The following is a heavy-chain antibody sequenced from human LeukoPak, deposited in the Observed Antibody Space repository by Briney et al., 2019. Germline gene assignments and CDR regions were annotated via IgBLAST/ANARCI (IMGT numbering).Heavy chain of an antibody. Sequence: PSETLSLTCTVSGASISSYYWSWIRQPPGKGLEWIGYIYYSGSTNYNPSLKSRVTISVDTSKNQFSLKLSSVTAADTAVYYCAREGDGYANWGQGTLVTVSS. CDR3: AREGDGYAN. V-gene: IGHV4-59*01. J-gene: IGHJ4*02. D-gene: IGHD5-24*01. CDR1: GASISSYY. CDR2: IYYSGST.